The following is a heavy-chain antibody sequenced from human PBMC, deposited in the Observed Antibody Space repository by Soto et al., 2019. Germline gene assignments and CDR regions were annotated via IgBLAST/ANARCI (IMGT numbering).Heavy chain of an antibody. V-gene: IGHV3-7*01. CDR1: GFTFSNYW. Sequence: GGSLRLSCSASGFTFSNYWMGWVRQAPGKGLEWVANIKGDGSDKYYVDSVKGRFTISRDNAKDSLYLQMNSLRAEDTAVYYCARVLQYGWFDPWGQGTLVTVSS. CDR2: IKGDGSDK. J-gene: IGHJ5*02. D-gene: IGHD4-4*01. CDR3: ARVLQYGWFDP.